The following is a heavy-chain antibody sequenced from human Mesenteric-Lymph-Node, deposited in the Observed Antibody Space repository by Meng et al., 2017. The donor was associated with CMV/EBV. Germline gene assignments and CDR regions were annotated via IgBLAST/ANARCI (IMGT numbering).Heavy chain of an antibody. CDR1: GFTFSDYY. J-gene: IGHJ4*02. D-gene: IGHD1-7*01. CDR3: AKDHLELLDY. Sequence: GESLKISCAASGFTFSDYYMSWIRQAPGKGLEWVSYISSSGSTIYYADSVKGRFTISRDNAKNSLYLQMNSLRAEDTAVYYCAKDHLELLDYWGQGTLVTVSS. V-gene: IGHV3-11*01. CDR2: ISSSGSTI.